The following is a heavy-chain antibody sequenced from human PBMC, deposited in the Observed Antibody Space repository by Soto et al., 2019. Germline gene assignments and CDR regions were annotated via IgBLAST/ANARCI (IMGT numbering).Heavy chain of an antibody. J-gene: IGHJ6*02. CDR3: ARERPSSDFWSGYSFGMDV. CDR1: GFTLSSYE. CDR2: ISSGGQTI. Sequence: PGGSLRLSCAASGFTLSSYEMNWVRQAPGKGLEWVSYISSGGQTIYYADSVKGRFTISRDNAKNSLYLQMNSLTGEDAAVYYCARERPSSDFWSGYSFGMDVWGQGTTVTVSS. D-gene: IGHD3-3*01. V-gene: IGHV3-48*03.